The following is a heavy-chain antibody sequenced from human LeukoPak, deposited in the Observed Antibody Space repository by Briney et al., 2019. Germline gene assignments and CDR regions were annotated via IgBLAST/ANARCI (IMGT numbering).Heavy chain of an antibody. CDR3: ARVRTAAGTELDY. D-gene: IGHD6-13*01. V-gene: IGHV3-30*04. CDR2: ISYDGSNK. CDR1: GFTFSSYA. J-gene: IGHJ4*02. Sequence: GMSLRLSCAASGFTFSSYAMHWVRQAPGKGLEWVAVISYDGSNKYYADSVKGRFTISRDNSKNTLYLQMNSLRAEDTAVYYCARVRTAAGTELDYWGQGTLVTVSS.